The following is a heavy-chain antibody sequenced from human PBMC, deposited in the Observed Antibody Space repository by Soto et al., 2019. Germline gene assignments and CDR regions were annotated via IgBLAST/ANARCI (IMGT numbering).Heavy chain of an antibody. CDR1: GFTFSSYW. CDR2: INSDGSST. Sequence: TGGSLRLSCAASGFTFSSYWMHWVRQAPGKGPVWVSRINSDGSSTSYADSVKGRFTISRDNAKNTLYLQMNRLRAEDTAVYYCARDQGYYFDYWGQGQWSPS. CDR3: ARDQGYYFDY. J-gene: IGHJ4*02. V-gene: IGHV3-74*01.